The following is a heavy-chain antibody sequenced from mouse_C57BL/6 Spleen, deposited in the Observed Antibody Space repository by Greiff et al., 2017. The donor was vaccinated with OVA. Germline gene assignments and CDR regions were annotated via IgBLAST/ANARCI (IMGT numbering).Heavy chain of an antibody. J-gene: IGHJ4*01. V-gene: IGHV1-52*01. CDR3: ARLLLRSPYAMDY. CDR2: FVPSDSET. Sequence: QVQLQQPGAELVRPGSSVKLSCKASGYPFPSYWMPWVKQGPIQGLEWVGNFVPSDSETHYNQKFKDKATLTVDKSSSTAYMQLSSLTSEDSAVYYCARLLLRSPYAMDYWGQGTSVTVSS. CDR1: GYPFPSYW. D-gene: IGHD1-1*01.